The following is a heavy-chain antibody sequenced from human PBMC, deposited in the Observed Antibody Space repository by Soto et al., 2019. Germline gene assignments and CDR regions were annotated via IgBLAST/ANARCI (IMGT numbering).Heavy chain of an antibody. J-gene: IGHJ4*02. Sequence: GGSLRLSCGASGFTFSSYGMHWVRQAPGKGREWVAFIWHDGGNKFYAESVKGRFTISRDNSKNTLYLQMTSLSAEDTAMYYCARDGDVNTGFGKDYWGQGTLVTVSS. V-gene: IGHV3-33*01. CDR3: ARDGDVNTGFGKDY. CDR1: GFTFSSYG. CDR2: IWHDGGNK. D-gene: IGHD3-16*01.